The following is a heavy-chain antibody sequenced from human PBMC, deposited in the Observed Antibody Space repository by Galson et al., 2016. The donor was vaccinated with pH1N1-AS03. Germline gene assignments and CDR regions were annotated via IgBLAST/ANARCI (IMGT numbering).Heavy chain of an antibody. J-gene: IGHJ4*02. Sequence: RIYTSGSTYYNPSLKSRVTISVDTSKNQFSLKPSSLTAADTAMYYCARFTMGAFDYWGQGTLVTVSS. CDR2: IYTSGST. CDR3: ARFTMGAFDY. D-gene: IGHD3-3*01. V-gene: IGHV4-61*02.